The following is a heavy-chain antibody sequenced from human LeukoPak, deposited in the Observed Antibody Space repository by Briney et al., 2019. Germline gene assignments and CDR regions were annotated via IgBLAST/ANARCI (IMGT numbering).Heavy chain of an antibody. CDR1: GGSISSYY. CDR2: IYSSGST. J-gene: IGHJ4*02. V-gene: IGHV4-4*07. D-gene: IGHD3-22*01. Sequence: SETLSLTCTVSGGSISSYYWSWIRQPAGKGLEWIGRIYSSGSTDYNPSLKSRVTMSVDTSKNKFSLKLSSVTAADTAVYYCARVRRSYYYDSSGYYFHTGFDYWGQGTLVTVSS. CDR3: ARVRRSYYYDSSGYYFHTGFDY.